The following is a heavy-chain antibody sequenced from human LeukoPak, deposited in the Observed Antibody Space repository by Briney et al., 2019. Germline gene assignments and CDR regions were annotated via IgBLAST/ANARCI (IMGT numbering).Heavy chain of an antibody. J-gene: IGHJ4*02. D-gene: IGHD3-3*01. Sequence: ASVKVSCKASGYTFAGYYIHWVRQAPGQGLEWMGWINPLRGGTNYAQTFQGRVTMTRDTSISTAYMDLSRLTSDDTAVYYCARAQEWLPHLLEYYFDYWGQGILVTVSS. V-gene: IGHV1-2*02. CDR3: ARAQEWLPHLLEYYFDY. CDR2: INPLRGGT. CDR1: GYTFAGYY.